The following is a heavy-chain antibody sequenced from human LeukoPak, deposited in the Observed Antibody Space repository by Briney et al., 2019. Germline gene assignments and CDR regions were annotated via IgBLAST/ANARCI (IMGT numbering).Heavy chain of an antibody. CDR3: AKDQGRRGRITMIVVVITALLD. D-gene: IGHD3-22*01. Sequence: GGSLRLSCAASGFTFSSYSMNWVRQAPGKGLEWVSYISSSSSTIYYADSVKGRFTISRDNSKNTLYLQMNSLRAEDTAVYYCAKDQGRRGRITMIVVVITALLDWGQGTLVTVSS. J-gene: IGHJ4*02. V-gene: IGHV3-48*01. CDR1: GFTFSSYS. CDR2: ISSSSSTI.